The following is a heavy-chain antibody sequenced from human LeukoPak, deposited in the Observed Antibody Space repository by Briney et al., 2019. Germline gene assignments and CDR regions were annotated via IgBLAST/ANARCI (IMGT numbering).Heavy chain of an antibody. CDR3: TTGESMVGSTIHIRWAD. V-gene: IGHV3-15*01. D-gene: IGHD1-26*01. Sequence: GGSLRLSCAASGFTFSNGWMTWVRQAPGKGLEWVGRIKSKTAGGTIDYAAPVKGRFTISRDDSKNTLYLQMNSLKTEDTAVYYCTTGESMVGSTIHIRWADWGQGTLVTVSS. CDR2: IKSKTAGGTI. J-gene: IGHJ4*02. CDR1: GFTFSNGW.